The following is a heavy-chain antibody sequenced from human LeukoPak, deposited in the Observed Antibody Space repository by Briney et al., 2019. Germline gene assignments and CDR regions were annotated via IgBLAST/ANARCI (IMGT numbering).Heavy chain of an antibody. CDR1: GFIVSNKY. V-gene: IGHV3-53*01. CDR2: IYSGGST. J-gene: IGHJ5*02. CDR3: APLSGWFDP. Sequence: PGGSLRLSCAASGFIVSNKYMSWVRQAPGKGLEWVSVIYSGGSTYYADSVKGRFTISRDISKNTVYLQMNSLRAEDTAVYYCAPLSGWFDPWGQGTLVTVSS.